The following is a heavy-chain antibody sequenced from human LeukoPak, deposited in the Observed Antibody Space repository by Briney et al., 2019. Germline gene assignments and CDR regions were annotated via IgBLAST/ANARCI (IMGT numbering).Heavy chain of an antibody. Sequence: GRSLRLSCAASGFTFSSYGMHWVRQAPGKGLEWVVVISYDGSNKYYADSVKGRFTISRDNSKNTLYLQMNSLRAEDTAVYYCARDRWYYDSSGYSPDAFDIWGQGTMVTVSS. J-gene: IGHJ3*02. V-gene: IGHV3-30*19. CDR1: GFTFSSYG. CDR3: ARDRWYYDSSGYSPDAFDI. CDR2: ISYDGSNK. D-gene: IGHD3-22*01.